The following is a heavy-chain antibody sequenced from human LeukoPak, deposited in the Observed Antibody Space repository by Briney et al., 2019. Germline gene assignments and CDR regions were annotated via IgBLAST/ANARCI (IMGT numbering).Heavy chain of an antibody. V-gene: IGHV4-34*01. CDR3: AVDTTSDNY. CDR2: INHSGST. Sequence: SDSLSPTCAVYGGSFSGYYWSWIRQPPGKGLEWIGEINHSGSTNYNPSLKSRVTISIDTSKDQFSLKLSSVTAADTAVYYCAVDTTSDNYWGQGTLVTVST. J-gene: IGHJ4*02. D-gene: IGHD1-1*01. CDR1: GGSFSGYY.